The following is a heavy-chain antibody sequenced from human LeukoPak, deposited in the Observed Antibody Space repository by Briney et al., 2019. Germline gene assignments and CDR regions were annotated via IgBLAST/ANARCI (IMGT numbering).Heavy chain of an antibody. Sequence: GGSLRLSCAASGFSFSNAWMSWVRQAPGKGLEWVGRIKSKNDGGTTNYAAPVQGRFTISRDDSKNTLYLQMNSLKTEDTAVYYCTLQYSSTWNPWFDPWGQGTLVTVSS. CDR3: TLQYSSTWNPWFDP. D-gene: IGHD6-13*01. CDR1: GFSFSNAW. V-gene: IGHV3-15*01. CDR2: IKSKNDGGTT. J-gene: IGHJ5*02.